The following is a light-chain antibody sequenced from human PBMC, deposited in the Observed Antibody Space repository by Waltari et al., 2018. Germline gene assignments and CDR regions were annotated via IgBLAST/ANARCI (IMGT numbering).Light chain of an antibody. V-gene: IGKV3-20*01. CDR2: AAS. CDR1: QSIGRY. CDR3: QNHERLPAT. Sequence: TLSLSPGERATLSCRASQSIGRYLVWYQQKPGQAPRLLIYAASSRATGIPDRFSGSGSGTDFSLTISRLEPEDFAVYYCQNHERLPATFGQGP. J-gene: IGKJ1*01.